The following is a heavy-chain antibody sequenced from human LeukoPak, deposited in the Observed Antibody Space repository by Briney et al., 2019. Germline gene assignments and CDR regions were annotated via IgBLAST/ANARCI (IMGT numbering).Heavy chain of an antibody. D-gene: IGHD4-11*01. V-gene: IGHV3-23*01. Sequence: GGSLRPSCAASGFTFSSYGMSWVRQAPGKGLEWVSTISGSGVSTYYADSVKGRFTISRDNSKNTLYLQMNSLRAEDTAVYYCAKDYTSDYWGQGTLVTVSS. CDR2: ISGSGVST. CDR3: AKDYTSDY. J-gene: IGHJ4*02. CDR1: GFTFSSYG.